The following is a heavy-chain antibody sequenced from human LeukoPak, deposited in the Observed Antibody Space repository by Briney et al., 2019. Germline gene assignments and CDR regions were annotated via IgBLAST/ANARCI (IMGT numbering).Heavy chain of an antibody. CDR3: ARDLVPAATSYWFDP. Sequence: SETLSLTCTVSGGSISSYYWSWIRQSPGKGLEWIGYIYYSGSTNYNPSLKSRVTISVDTSKNQFSLKLSSVTAADTAVYYCARDLVPAATSYWFDPWGQGTLVTVSS. CDR2: IYYSGST. CDR1: GGSISSYY. J-gene: IGHJ5*02. V-gene: IGHV4-59*01. D-gene: IGHD2-2*01.